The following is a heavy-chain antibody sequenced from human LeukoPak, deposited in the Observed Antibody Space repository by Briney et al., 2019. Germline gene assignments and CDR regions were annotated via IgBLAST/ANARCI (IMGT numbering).Heavy chain of an antibody. CDR1: GFTFSSYW. CDR3: ARVMAYSSSSDAFDI. D-gene: IGHD6-6*01. Sequence: GGSLRLSCAASGFTFSSYWMHWVRQAPGKGLVWVSRINTDGSSTSYADSVKGRFTISRDNAKNTLYLQMNSLRAEDTAVYYCARVMAYSSSSDAFDIWGQGTMVTVSS. J-gene: IGHJ3*02. V-gene: IGHV3-74*01. CDR2: INTDGSST.